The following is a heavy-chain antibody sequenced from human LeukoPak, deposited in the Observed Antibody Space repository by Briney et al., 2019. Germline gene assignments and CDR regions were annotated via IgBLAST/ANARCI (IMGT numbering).Heavy chain of an antibody. CDR1: GGSISRFY. V-gene: IGHV4-59*01. D-gene: IGHD6-13*01. J-gene: IGHJ3*02. CDR2: YTGDT. CDR3: AREASSWYKGAFDI. Sequence: SETLSLTCTVSGGSISRFYWSWVRQPPGKGLEWIGYTGDTNYNPSLKSRVTISLDASKSQFSLKLSSVTAADTAVYYCAREASSWYKGAFDIWGQGTMVTVSS.